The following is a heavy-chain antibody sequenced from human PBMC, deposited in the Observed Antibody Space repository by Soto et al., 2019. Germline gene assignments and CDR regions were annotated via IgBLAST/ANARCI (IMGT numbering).Heavy chain of an antibody. J-gene: IGHJ3*02. CDR3: AKGVTYYYDSSGYSPDAFDI. Sequence: GSLRLSCAASGFTFSTNAMNWVRQAPGKWLEWVSAISGGGGSTYYADSVKGRFTISRDNSKNTLYLQMNSLRAEDTAVYYCAKGVTYYYDSSGYSPDAFDIWGQGTMVT. V-gene: IGHV3-23*01. CDR2: ISGGGGST. CDR1: GFTFSTNA. D-gene: IGHD3-22*01.